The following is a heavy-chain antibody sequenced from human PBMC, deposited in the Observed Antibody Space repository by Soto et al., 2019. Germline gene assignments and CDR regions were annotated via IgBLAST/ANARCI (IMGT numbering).Heavy chain of an antibody. V-gene: IGHV3-33*01. CDR1: GFTFSSYG. D-gene: IGHD3-3*01. J-gene: IGHJ4*02. CDR3: VRDPFYKSENYYTSPPFDH. Sequence: GGSLRLSCAASGFTFSSYGMHWVRQAPGKGLEWVAIIWYDGSQKYYADSVKGRFTISRDNSKNTMYLQMNSLRAEDTAVYYCVRDPFYKSENYYTSPPFDHGGQGTLVTVSS. CDR2: IWYDGSQK.